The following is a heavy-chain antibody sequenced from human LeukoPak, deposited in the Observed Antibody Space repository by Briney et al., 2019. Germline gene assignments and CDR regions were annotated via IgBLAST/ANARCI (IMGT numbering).Heavy chain of an antibody. CDR2: INAANGNI. CDR3: ARGAPIRVAVAATFDP. Sequence: ASVKVSCKTSGFTFTTYTMHWVRQAPGQRLEWMGWINAANGNIQYSQKFQGRVTIARDTSASTAYMELSSLRSEDTAVYYCARGAPIRVAVAATFDPWGQGALVTVPS. V-gene: IGHV1-3*01. J-gene: IGHJ5*02. CDR1: GFTFTTYT. D-gene: IGHD6-19*01.